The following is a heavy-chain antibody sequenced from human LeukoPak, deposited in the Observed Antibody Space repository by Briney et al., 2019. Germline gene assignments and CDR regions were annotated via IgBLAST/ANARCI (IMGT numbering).Heavy chain of an antibody. CDR1: GGSISSYY. J-gene: IGHJ4*02. D-gene: IGHD2-15*01. CDR3: AREAPEDCSGGSCYSYFDY. CDR2: IYYSGST. V-gene: IGHV4-30-4*01. Sequence: SETLSLTCTVSGGSISSYYWSWTRQPPGKGLEWLGYIYYSGSTYYNPSLKSRVTISVDTSKNQFSLKLSSVTAADTAVYYCAREAPEDCSGGSCYSYFDYWGQGTLVTVSS.